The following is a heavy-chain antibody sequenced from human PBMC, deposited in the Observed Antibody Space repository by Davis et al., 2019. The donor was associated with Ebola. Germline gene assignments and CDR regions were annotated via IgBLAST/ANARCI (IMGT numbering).Heavy chain of an antibody. CDR3: ARATYDFWSGYPLYYAFDI. CDR1: GGSISSSSYY. D-gene: IGHD3-3*01. J-gene: IGHJ3*02. V-gene: IGHV4-39*07. Sequence: MPSETLSLTCTVSGGSISSSSYYWGWIRQPPGKGLEWIGSIYYSGSTYYNPSLKSRVTISVDTSKNQFSLKLSSVTAADTAVYYCARATYDFWSGYPLYYAFDIWGQGTLVAVSS. CDR2: IYYSGST.